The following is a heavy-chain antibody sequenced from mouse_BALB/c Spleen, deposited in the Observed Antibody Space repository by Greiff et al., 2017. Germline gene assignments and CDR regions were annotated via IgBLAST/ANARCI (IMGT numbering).Heavy chain of an antibody. Sequence: QVQLKQSGPGLVAPSQSLSITCTVSGFSLTSYGVHWVRQPPGKGLEWLGVIWAGGSTNYNSALMSRLSISKDNSKSQVFLKMNSLQTDDTAMYYCARGYYYGSNPYFDVWGAGTTVTVSS. J-gene: IGHJ1*01. CDR1: GFSLTSYG. D-gene: IGHD1-1*01. CDR2: IWAGGST. V-gene: IGHV2-9*02. CDR3: ARGYYYGSNPYFDV.